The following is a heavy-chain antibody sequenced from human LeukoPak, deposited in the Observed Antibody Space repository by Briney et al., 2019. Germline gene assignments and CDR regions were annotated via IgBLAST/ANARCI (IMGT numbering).Heavy chain of an antibody. J-gene: IGHJ4*02. CDR3: ARDRDDFWSGYHYFDY. V-gene: IGHV3-7*03. CDR1: GFTFSSYW. CDR2: IKQDGSEK. Sequence: GGSLRLSCAASGFTFSSYWMSWVRQAPGKGLEWVANIKQDGSEKYYVDSVKGRFTISRDNAKNSLYLQMNSLRAEDTAVYYCARDRDDFWSGYHYFDYWGQGTLVTVSS. D-gene: IGHD3-3*01.